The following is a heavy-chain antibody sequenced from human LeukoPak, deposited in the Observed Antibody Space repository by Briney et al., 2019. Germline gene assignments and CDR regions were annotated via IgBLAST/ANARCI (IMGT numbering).Heavy chain of an antibody. CDR1: GGSISSGGYS. V-gene: IGHV4-30-2*01. CDR3: AREYYDILTGSTWFDP. J-gene: IGHJ5*02. D-gene: IGHD3-9*01. Sequence: SETLSLTCAVSGGSISSGGYSWSWIRQPPGKGLEWIGYVYHGGSTHYNPSLKSRVTISVDRPKNQFSLKLRSVTAADTAVYYCAREYYDILTGSTWFDPWGQGTLVTVSS. CDR2: VYHGGST.